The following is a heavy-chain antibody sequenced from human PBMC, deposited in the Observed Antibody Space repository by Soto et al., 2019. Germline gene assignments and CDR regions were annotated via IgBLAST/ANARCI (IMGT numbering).Heavy chain of an antibody. Sequence: SQTLSLTCAISGDSVSSNSAAWNWIRQSPSRGLEWLGRTFYRSKWYNDYAVSVKSRITISPDTSKNQFSLQLNSVTPEDTAVYYCARLVVGQQLVRYRDHYYYYGMDVWGQGTTVTVSS. CDR2: TFYRSKWYN. CDR1: GDSVSSNSAA. V-gene: IGHV6-1*01. J-gene: IGHJ6*02. CDR3: ARLVVGQQLVRYRDHYYYYGMDV. D-gene: IGHD6-13*01.